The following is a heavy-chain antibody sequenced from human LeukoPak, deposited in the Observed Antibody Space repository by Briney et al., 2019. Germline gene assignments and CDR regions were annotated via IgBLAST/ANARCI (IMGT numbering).Heavy chain of an antibody. V-gene: IGHV4-59*01. CDR1: GGSISSYY. Sequence: SETLSLTCTVSGGSISSYYWSWIRQPPGKGLEWIGYIYYSGSTNYNPSLKSRVTISVDTSKNQFSLELSSVTAADTAVYYCARAKGSDYVWGSFSEYFDYWGQGTLVTVSS. J-gene: IGHJ4*02. D-gene: IGHD3-16*01. CDR2: IYYSGST. CDR3: ARAKGSDYVWGSFSEYFDY.